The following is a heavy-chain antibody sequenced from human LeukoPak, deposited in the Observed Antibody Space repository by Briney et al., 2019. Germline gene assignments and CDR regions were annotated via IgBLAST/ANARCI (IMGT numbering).Heavy chain of an antibody. J-gene: IGHJ4*02. CDR1: GFTFSSYS. Sequence: GGSLRLSCAASGFTFSSYSMNWVRQAPGKGLEWVSYISSSSSTIYYADSVKGRFTISRDNAKNSLYLQMNSLRAEDTAVYYCAILGDSSGYYFDYWGQGTLVTVSS. CDR3: AILGDSSGYYFDY. D-gene: IGHD3-22*01. CDR2: ISSSSSTI. V-gene: IGHV3-48*01.